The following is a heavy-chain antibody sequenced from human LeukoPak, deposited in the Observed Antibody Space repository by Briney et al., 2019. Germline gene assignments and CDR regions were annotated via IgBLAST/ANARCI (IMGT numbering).Heavy chain of an antibody. CDR3: ARFLGSNWFDP. J-gene: IGHJ5*02. D-gene: IGHD3-3*01. CDR2: IYSGGST. CDR1: GLTVSSNY. V-gene: IGHV3-53*01. Sequence: GGSLRLSCAASGLTVSSNYMGWVRQAPGKGLEWVSVIYSGGSTYYADSVKGRFTISRDNSKNTLYLQMDSLRAEDTAVYYCARFLGSNWFDPWGQGTLVTVSS.